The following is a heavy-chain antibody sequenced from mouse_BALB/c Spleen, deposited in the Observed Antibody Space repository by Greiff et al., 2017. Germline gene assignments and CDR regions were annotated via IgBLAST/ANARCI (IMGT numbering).Heavy chain of an antibody. CDR2: INPGSGGT. V-gene: IGHV1-54*01. Sequence: QVQLQQSGAELVRPGTSVKVSCKASGYAFTNYLIEWVKQRPGQGLEWIGVINPGSGGTNYNEKFKGKATLTADKSSSTAYMQLSSLTSDDSAVYFCARRRYDVLLDYWGQGTTLTVSS. CDR3: ARRRYDVLLDY. D-gene: IGHD2-14*01. CDR1: GYAFTNYL. J-gene: IGHJ2*01.